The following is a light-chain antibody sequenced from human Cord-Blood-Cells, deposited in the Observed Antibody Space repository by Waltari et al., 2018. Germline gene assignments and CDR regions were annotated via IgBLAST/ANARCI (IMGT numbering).Light chain of an antibody. CDR2: KAS. J-gene: IGKJ2*01. CDR3: QQYNSYSYT. Sequence: DIQMTQSPSTLSASVGDSVTITCRASQSISSWLAWYQQKPGKAPKLLIYKASSLESGVPSRFSGSGSGTEFTLTISSLQXXDFATYYCQQYNSYSYTFGQGTKLEIK. V-gene: IGKV1-5*03. CDR1: QSISSW.